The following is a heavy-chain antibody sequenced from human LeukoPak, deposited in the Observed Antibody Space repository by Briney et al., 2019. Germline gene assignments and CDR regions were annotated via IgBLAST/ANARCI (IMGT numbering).Heavy chain of an antibody. V-gene: IGHV1-69*10. CDR3: AQNNLGYCSGGSCYSRWFDP. CDR1: GGTFSSYE. CDR2: IIPMLGTA. Sequence: ASVKVSCKASGGTFSSYEISWVRQAPGQGLEWMGGIIPMLGTAKYAQKFQGRVTITTDKSTSTAYMELSSLRSEDTAVYYCAQNNLGYCSGGSCYSRWFDPWGQGTLVTVSS. J-gene: IGHJ5*02. D-gene: IGHD2-15*01.